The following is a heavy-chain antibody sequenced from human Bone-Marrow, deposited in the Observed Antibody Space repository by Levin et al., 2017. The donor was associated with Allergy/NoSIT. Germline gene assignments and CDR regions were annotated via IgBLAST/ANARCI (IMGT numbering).Heavy chain of an antibody. D-gene: IGHD5-12*01. CDR1: GFTFSTYT. CDR3: ARGLEYSGLP. Sequence: PGGSLRLSCAASGFTFSTYTMNWVRQAPGKGLDWVSSITSSSSYIYYADSVKGRFTISRDNAKNSLYLQMNILRVEDTAVYYCARGLEYSGLPWGQGTLVTVSS. J-gene: IGHJ5*02. V-gene: IGHV3-21*01. CDR2: ITSSSSYI.